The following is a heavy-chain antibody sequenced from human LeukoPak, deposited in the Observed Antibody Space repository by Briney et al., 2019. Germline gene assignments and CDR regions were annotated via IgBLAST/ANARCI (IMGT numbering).Heavy chain of an antibody. J-gene: IGHJ4*02. CDR3: ARPTQVWFCDY. D-gene: IGHD3-10*01. CDR2: FYYSGST. Sequence: KASETLSLTCTVSGGSISSSSYYWGWIRQPPGKGLEWIGSFYYSGSTYYNPFFKSRVTISADTSENQFSLKLSSVTAADTAVYYCARPTQVWFCDYWGQGTLVTVSS. V-gene: IGHV4-39*01. CDR1: GGSISSSSYY.